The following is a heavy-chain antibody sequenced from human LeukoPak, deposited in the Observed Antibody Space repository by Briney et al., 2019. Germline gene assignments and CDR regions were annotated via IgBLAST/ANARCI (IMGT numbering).Heavy chain of an antibody. J-gene: IGHJ4*02. D-gene: IGHD1-26*01. V-gene: IGHV4-61*02. Sequence: SQTLSLTCTVSGGSISSGSYYWSWIPRPAGEGLEWIGRSYTSGSTNYNPSLKIRVTISVDTSKNQFSLKLSSVTAADTAVYYCAREWVTSGSYRRFDYWGQGTLVTVSS. CDR2: SYTSGST. CDR1: GGSISSGSYY. CDR3: AREWVTSGSYRRFDY.